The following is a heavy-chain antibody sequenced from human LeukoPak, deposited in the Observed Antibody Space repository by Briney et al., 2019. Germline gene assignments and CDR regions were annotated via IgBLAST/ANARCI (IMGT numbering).Heavy chain of an antibody. CDR2: INPNSGGT. V-gene: IGHV1-2*02. J-gene: IGHJ5*02. CDR3: ARDPIPYDSSGYYPGEFDP. CDR1: GYTFTGYY. D-gene: IGHD3-22*01. Sequence: ASVKVSCKASGYTFTGYYMHWVRQAPGQGLKWMGWINPNSGGTNYAQKFQGRVTMTRDTSISTAYMELSRLRSDDTAVYYCARDPIPYDSSGYYPGEFDPWGQGTLVTVSS.